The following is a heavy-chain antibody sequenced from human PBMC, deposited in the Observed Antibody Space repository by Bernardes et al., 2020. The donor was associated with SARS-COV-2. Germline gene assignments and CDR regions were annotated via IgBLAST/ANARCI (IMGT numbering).Heavy chain of an antibody. CDR3: ATAGSIDTSDWFAD. CDR1: GFTLRAFS. CDR2: VGRSGIPS. D-gene: IGHD1-26*01. J-gene: IGHJ5*02. V-gene: IGHV3-48*03. Sequence: GGSLIPSCAASGFTLRAFSMAWVRQAPGQGLEWLSYVGRSGIPSYQADSVKGRFTFSRDDAKNSLYLQINSLRAEDTAVYYCATAGSIDTSDWFADWGQGTLVTVAS.